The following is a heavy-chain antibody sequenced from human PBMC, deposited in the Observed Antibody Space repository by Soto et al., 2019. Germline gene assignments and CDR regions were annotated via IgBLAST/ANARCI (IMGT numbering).Heavy chain of an antibody. CDR2: IWYDGSDK. Sequence: PGGSLRLSCAASGFTFSGFGMHWVRQAPGKGLEWVAIIWYDGSDKYYADSVKGRFTISRDNSKNTMYLQMNSLRAEDTAVYHGAFGNLSYLFDYWGKGTPVTAS. CDR3: AFGNLSYLFDY. D-gene: IGHD3-16*01. J-gene: IGHJ4*02. CDR1: GFTFSGFG. V-gene: IGHV3-33*01.